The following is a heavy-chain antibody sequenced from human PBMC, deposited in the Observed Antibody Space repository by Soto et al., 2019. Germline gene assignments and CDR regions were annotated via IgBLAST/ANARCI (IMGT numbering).Heavy chain of an antibody. V-gene: IGHV4-39*01. J-gene: IGHJ4*02. CDR1: GDSISSGSYN. CDR3: ARLPLAIMATVTGIF. D-gene: IGHD5-12*01. CDR2: IYSSGMT. Sequence: SETLSLTCTVSGDSISSGSYNWGWVRQPPGKVLEWIGSIYSSGMTDYNPSVNSRVTLSVDTSKSQFSLRLYSVTAADPAVYYCARLPLAIMATVTGIFWGRGTLVTVSS.